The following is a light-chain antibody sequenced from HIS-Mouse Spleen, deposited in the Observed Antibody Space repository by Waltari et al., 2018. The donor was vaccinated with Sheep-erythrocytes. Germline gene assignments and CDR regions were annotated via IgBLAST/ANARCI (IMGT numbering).Light chain of an antibody. CDR1: SSDVGGYNY. V-gene: IGLV2-11*01. Sequence: QSALTQPRSVSGSPGQSVTISCTGTSSDVGGYNYVSLYQQHPGKAPTLMIYDVSTRPSGVPDRFSGSKSGNTASLTISGLQAEDEADYYCCSHAGSYNHVFATGTKVTVL. J-gene: IGLJ1*01. CDR2: DVS. CDR3: CSHAGSYNHV.